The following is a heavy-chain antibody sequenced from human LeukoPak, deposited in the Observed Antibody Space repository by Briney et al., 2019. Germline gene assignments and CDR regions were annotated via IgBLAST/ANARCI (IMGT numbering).Heavy chain of an antibody. V-gene: IGHV3-21*01. J-gene: IGHJ4*02. CDR3: ARARSGGPADY. Sequence: PGGSLRLSCAASGFTFSSYSMNWVRQAPGKGLEWVSSISSSSYIYYADSVKGRFTISRDNAKNSLYLQMNSLRAEDTAVYYCARARSGGPADYWGQGTLVTVSS. CDR2: ISSSSYI. D-gene: IGHD3-10*01. CDR1: GFTFSSYS.